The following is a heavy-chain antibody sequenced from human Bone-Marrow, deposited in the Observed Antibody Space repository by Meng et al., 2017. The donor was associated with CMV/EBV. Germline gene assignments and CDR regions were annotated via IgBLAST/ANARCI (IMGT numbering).Heavy chain of an antibody. CDR2: IKSDGSEK. CDR3: ASRPTRYCSGGSCYVH. Sequence: GESLKISCAASGFTFSRHWMTWVRQAPGKGLEWVANIKSDGSEKHYLDSVKGRFTISRDNSKNTLYLQMNSLRAEDTAVYYCASRPTRYCSGGSCYVHWGQGTLVTVSS. J-gene: IGHJ4*02. CDR1: GFTFSRHW. D-gene: IGHD2-15*01. V-gene: IGHV3-7*01.